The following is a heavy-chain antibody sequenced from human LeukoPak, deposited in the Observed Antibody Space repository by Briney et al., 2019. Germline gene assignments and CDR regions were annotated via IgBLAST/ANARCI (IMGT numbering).Heavy chain of an antibody. Sequence: SETLSLTCTVSGGSISSYYWSWIRQPPGKGLEWIGYIYSSGTTNYNPSLKSRVTISVDMSKNQFSLRLRSVTAADTAVYYCARQTGSGLFILPGGQGTLVTVSS. V-gene: IGHV4-59*08. CDR3: ARQTGSGLFILP. CDR1: GGSISSYY. CDR2: IYSSGTT. D-gene: IGHD3/OR15-3a*01. J-gene: IGHJ4*02.